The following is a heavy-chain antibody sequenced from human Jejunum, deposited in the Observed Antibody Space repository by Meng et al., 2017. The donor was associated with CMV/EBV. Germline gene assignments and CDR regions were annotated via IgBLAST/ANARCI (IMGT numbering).Heavy chain of an antibody. CDR3: ARQPGSLAY. J-gene: IGHJ4*02. CDR1: GFTFSAHA. V-gene: IGHV3-30-3*01. CDR2: ISDDGSNE. Sequence: LQLVDSGGGPVKPGGSLRLSCTASGFTFSAHAMHWVRQAPGKGLEWVAVISDDGSNEYYADSVKGRFTISRDNSKNTLYLQMNSLRAADTAVYYCARQPGSLAYWGQGTLVTVSS.